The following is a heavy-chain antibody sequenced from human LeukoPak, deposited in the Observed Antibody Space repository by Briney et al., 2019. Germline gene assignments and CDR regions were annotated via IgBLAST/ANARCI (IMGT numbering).Heavy chain of an antibody. CDR1: GFSLSTSGMR. Sequence: SGPALVKPTQTLTLTCTFSGFSLSTSGMRVSWIRQPPGKALEWLARIDWDDDKFYSTSLKTRLTISKDTSKNQVVLTMTNMDPVDTATYYCARHPNDYYYYMDVWGKGTTATVSS. J-gene: IGHJ6*03. V-gene: IGHV2-70*04. CDR3: ARHPNDYYYYMDV. CDR2: IDWDDDK.